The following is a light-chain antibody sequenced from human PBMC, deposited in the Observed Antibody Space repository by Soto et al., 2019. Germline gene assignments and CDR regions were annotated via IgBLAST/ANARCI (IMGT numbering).Light chain of an antibody. V-gene: IGKV1-8*01. CDR1: QGISSY. J-gene: IGKJ4*01. CDR3: QQYKRYSLT. CDR2: AAS. Sequence: IRMTQSPSSLSASTGDRVTITCRASQGISSYLAWYQQKPGKAPKLLIYAASTLQSGVPSRFSGSGSGTDFTLTISCLQSEDFATYYCQQYKRYSLTFGGGTKVEIK.